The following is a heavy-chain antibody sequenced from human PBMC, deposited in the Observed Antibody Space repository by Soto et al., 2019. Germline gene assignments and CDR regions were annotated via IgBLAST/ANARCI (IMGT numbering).Heavy chain of an antibody. CDR3: AARSGYSYGPRGYYYYGMDV. D-gene: IGHD5-18*01. CDR1: GFTFTSSA. CDR2: IVVGSSNT. V-gene: IGHV1-58*01. J-gene: IGHJ6*02. Sequence: ASVKVSCKASGFTFTSSAVQWVRQARGQRLEWIGWIVVGSSNTNYAQKFQERVTITRDMSTSTAYMELSSLRSEDTAVYYCAARSGYSYGPRGYYYYGMDVWGQGTTVTVSS.